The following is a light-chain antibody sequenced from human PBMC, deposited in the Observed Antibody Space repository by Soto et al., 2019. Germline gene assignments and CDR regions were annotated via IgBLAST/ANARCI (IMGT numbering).Light chain of an antibody. CDR1: QSISSW. CDR3: QQYNSYWT. CDR2: KAS. J-gene: IGKJ1*01. Sequence: DLQMTQSPSTLSASVGDRVTITCRASQSISSWLAWYQQKPGKAPKRLIYKASSLESGVPSRFSGSGSGTEFTLTISSLQPDDFATYYCQQYNSYWTFGQGTKVEIK. V-gene: IGKV1-5*03.